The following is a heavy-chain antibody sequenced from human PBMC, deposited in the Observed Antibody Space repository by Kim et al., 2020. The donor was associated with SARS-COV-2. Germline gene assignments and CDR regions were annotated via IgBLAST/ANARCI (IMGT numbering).Heavy chain of an antibody. Sequence: ASVKVSCKPSGYRISSNAVTWVRQAPGRGPEWMGWISGYNGKTKYAQNFQGRVTMTTDRSTSIAYMELKNLRTDDPAVYYCARGPIIDIVIIPASKNAYYVDVWGKGTTVTVSS. CDR3: ARGPIIDIVIIPASKNAYYVDV. J-gene: IGHJ6*03. V-gene: IGHV1-18*01. CDR1: GYRISSNA. D-gene: IGHD2-2*01. CDR2: ISGYNGKT.